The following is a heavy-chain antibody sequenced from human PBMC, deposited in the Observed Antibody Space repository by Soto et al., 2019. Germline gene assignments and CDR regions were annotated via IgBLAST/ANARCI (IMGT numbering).Heavy chain of an antibody. CDR1: GFTFSAYA. Sequence: EVQLLESGGGLVQPGGSLRLSCAASGFTFSAYAMSWVRQAPGKGLQWVSAISGGGGDTYYADSVKGRFTISRDNSKNTLYLQMHSLRAEDTAVYYCAKGGTSSGPYYYGMDVWGQGTTVTGSS. CDR3: AKGGTSSGPYYYGMDV. V-gene: IGHV3-23*01. CDR2: ISGGGGDT. J-gene: IGHJ6*02. D-gene: IGHD6-19*01.